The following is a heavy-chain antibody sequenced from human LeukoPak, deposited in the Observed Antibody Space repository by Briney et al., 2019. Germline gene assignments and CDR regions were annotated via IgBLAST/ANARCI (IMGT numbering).Heavy chain of an antibody. Sequence: PGRSLILSCAASGFTFSSYGMHRVRQAPGKGLEWVEVISYDGSNKYYADSVKGRFTISRDNSKNTLYLQMNSLRAEDTAVYYCAKDRREYSYGSFDFWGQGTLVTVPS. CDR2: ISYDGSNK. D-gene: IGHD5-18*01. V-gene: IGHV3-30*18. CDR3: AKDRREYSYGSFDF. J-gene: IGHJ4*02. CDR1: GFTFSSYG.